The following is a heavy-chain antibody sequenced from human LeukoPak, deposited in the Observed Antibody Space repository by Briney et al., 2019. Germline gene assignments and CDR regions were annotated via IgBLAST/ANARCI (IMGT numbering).Heavy chain of an antibody. CDR3: ARDYCRTTSCLES. J-gene: IGHJ4*02. V-gene: IGHV3-33*01. D-gene: IGHD2-2*01. CDR1: GFTFNSYG. Sequence: GRSLRLSCAASGFTFNSYGMFWVRQAPGKGLEWVAFIWPDGSNKLYGDSVKGRFTISRDNSKNTVYLQMNSLRAGDTAVYYCARDYCRTTSCLESWGQGTLVTVS. CDR2: IWPDGSNK.